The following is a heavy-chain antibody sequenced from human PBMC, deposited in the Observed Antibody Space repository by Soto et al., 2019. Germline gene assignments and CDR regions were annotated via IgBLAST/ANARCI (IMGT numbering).Heavy chain of an antibody. J-gene: IGHJ6*02. Sequence: QVQLQESGPGLVKPSQTLSLTCTVSGGSISSGGYYWSWIRQHPGTGLEWIGYIYYSGSTYYNPSLKSRVTLSVDTSKNQFALKLSSVTAADTAVYYCARDRTRGNYDYYGMDVWGQGTTVTVSS. CDR2: IYYSGST. V-gene: IGHV4-31*03. CDR3: ARDRTRGNYDYYGMDV. CDR1: GGSISSGGYY. D-gene: IGHD6-13*01.